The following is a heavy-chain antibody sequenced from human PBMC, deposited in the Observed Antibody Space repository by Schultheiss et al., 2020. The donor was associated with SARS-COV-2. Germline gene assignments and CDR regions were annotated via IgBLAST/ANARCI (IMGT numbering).Heavy chain of an antibody. CDR3: ARGGYQLPHVYYYGMDV. CDR1: GDTFSKYS. J-gene: IGHJ6*02. Sequence: SVKVSCKASGDTFSKYSMDWVRQATGQGLEWMGGIIPIFGTTNYAQKFQGRVTITADESTSTAYMELSTLTSDDTAVYYCARGGYQLPHVYYYGMDVWGQGTTVTVSS. V-gene: IGHV1-69*13. CDR2: IIPIFGTT. D-gene: IGHD2-2*01.